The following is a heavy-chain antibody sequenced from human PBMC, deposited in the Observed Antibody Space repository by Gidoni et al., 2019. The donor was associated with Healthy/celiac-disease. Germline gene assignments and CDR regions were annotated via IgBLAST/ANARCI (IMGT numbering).Heavy chain of an antibody. J-gene: IGHJ3*02. CDR3: AGAPELLGAFDI. V-gene: IGHV3-30*04. CDR1: GFTFSSYA. CDR2: ISYDGSNK. Sequence: QVQLVESGGGVVQPGRSLRLSCAASGFTFSSYAMHWVRQAPGKGLEWVAVISYDGSNKYYADPVKGRFTISRDNSKNTLYLQMNSLRAEDTAVYYCAGAPELLGAFDIWGQGTMVTVSS. D-gene: IGHD1-26*01.